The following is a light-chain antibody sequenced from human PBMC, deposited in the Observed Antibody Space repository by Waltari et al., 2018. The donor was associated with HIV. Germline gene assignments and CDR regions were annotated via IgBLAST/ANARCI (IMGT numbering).Light chain of an antibody. Sequence: DIVVTQSPLSLPGPPGEPASIPFRSSQSLLHSNGYNYMNWYLQKPGQSPQLLIYMVSYRAPGVPDRFSGSGSGTDFTLKITRVEAEDVGVYYCMQNVQIPLTFGGGTKVEIK. CDR1: QSLLHSNGYNY. J-gene: IGKJ4*01. CDR2: MVS. CDR3: MQNVQIPLT. V-gene: IGKV2-28*01.